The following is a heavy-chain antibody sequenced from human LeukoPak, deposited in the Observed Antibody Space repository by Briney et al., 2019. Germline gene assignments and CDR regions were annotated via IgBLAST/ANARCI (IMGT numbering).Heavy chain of an antibody. Sequence: GGSLRLSCAASGFTFSSYAMDWFRQAPGKGLEWVGRSRNKDHNFSTQYAASVKGRFTISRDDSKNSLYLQMNSLKTEDTALYYCARGYNSFDMWGQGTVVTVSS. D-gene: IGHD2/OR15-2a*01. J-gene: IGHJ3*02. CDR2: SRNKDHNFST. CDR3: ARGYNSFDM. CDR1: GFTFSSYA. V-gene: IGHV3-72*01.